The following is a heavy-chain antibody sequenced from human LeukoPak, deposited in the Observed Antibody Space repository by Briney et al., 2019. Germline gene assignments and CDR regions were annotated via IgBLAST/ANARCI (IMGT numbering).Heavy chain of an antibody. Sequence: PGGSLRLSCAASGFTFSSYAMSWVRQAPGKGLEWVSAISGSGGSTYYADSVKGRFTISRDNSKNTLYLQMNSLRAEDTAVYYCAKEPFLAYWSGYYGRDAFDIWGQGTMVTVSS. V-gene: IGHV3-23*01. D-gene: IGHD3-3*01. CDR1: GFTFSSYA. CDR3: AKEPFLAYWSGYYGRDAFDI. CDR2: ISGSGGST. J-gene: IGHJ3*02.